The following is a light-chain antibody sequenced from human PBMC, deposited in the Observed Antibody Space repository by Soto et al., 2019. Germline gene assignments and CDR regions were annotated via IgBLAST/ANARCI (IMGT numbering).Light chain of an antibody. CDR1: SGSVSTSYY. CDR2: STN. J-gene: IGLJ1*01. Sequence: TVVTQEPSFSVSPGGTVTLTCGLSSGSVSTSYYPSWYQQTPGQAPRTLIYSTNTRSSGVPDRFSGSILGNKAALTITGAQADDESDYYCVLNMGSGISVFGTGTKLTVL. V-gene: IGLV8-61*01. CDR3: VLNMGSGISV.